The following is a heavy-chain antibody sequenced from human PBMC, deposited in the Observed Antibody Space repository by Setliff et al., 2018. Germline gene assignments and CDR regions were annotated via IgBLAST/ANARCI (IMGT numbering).Heavy chain of an antibody. Sequence: PSETLSLTCTVSGDSISDASIMAWIRQPPGKGLEFIGYVFYNGAAKYDPSLKSRVTMSVDTSKTQFSLKLNSMTIADTAVYYCARGGTYRYFDYWGQGALVTVSS. CDR2: VFYNGAA. V-gene: IGHV4-59*01. CDR1: GDSISDAS. CDR3: ARGGTYRYFDY. J-gene: IGHJ4*02.